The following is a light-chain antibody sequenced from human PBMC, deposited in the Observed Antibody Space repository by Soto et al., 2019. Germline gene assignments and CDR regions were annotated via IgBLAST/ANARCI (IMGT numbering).Light chain of an antibody. CDR2: AAS. CDR1: QSISSF. CDR3: QQSVSSPPT. Sequence: DIQMTQSPSSLSASIADRVTITCRASQSISSFLNCYQQKPGKAPKLLIAAASSLQSGVPSRFSGSGSGTDFTLTISSLQPEDFSTYFCQQSVSSPPTFGQGTKVDIK. V-gene: IGKV1-39*01. J-gene: IGKJ1*01.